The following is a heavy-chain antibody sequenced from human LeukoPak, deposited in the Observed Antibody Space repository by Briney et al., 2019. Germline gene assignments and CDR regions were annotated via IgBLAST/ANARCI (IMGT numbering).Heavy chain of an antibody. D-gene: IGHD2/OR15-2a*01. Sequence: PSETLSLTCTVSGGSISSHYWSWIRQPAGKGLEWIGRIYTSGSTNYNPSLKSRVTMSVDTSKNQFSLKLSSVTAADTAVYYCARDLSYYGTYYFDYWGQGTLVTVSS. CDR3: ARDLSYYGTYYFDY. J-gene: IGHJ4*02. CDR2: IYTSGST. CDR1: GGSISSHY. V-gene: IGHV4-4*07.